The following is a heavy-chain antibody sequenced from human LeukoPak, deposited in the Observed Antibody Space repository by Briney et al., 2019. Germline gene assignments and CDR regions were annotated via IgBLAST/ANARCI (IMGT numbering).Heavy chain of an antibody. CDR3: ARLTTIFGVVSFFDY. CDR2: IFWDGDK. Sequence: ESGPTLVKPTQTLTLTCTFSGFSLTSSGVGVGWIRQPPGKALEWLAFIFWDGDKRYNPSLKTRVTIPTDTSHNEVVLRVTNVDPADTGTYYCARLTTIFGVVSFFDYWGQGSLVSVSS. D-gene: IGHD3-3*01. J-gene: IGHJ4*02. CDR1: GFSLTSSGVG. V-gene: IGHV2-5*02.